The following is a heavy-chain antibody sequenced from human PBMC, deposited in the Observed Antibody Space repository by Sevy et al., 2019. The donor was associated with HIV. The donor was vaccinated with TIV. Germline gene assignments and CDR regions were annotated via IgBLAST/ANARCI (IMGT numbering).Heavy chain of an antibody. J-gene: IGHJ4*02. CDR3: ARGACSGGSCYSMDPTPFDY. V-gene: IGHV4-34*01. CDR2: IHHSGST. CDR1: GGSFSGYY. Sequence: SETLSLTCAVYGGSFSGYYWSWIRQPPGKGLEWIGEIHHSGSTNSNPSLKRRVTISVDTSKNQFSLKLSSVTAADTAVYYCARGACSGGSCYSMDPTPFDYWGQGTLVTVSS. D-gene: IGHD2-15*01.